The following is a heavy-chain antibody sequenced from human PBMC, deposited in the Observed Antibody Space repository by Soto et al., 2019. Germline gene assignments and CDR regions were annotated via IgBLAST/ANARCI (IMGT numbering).Heavy chain of an antibody. CDR2: MSGSGGST. D-gene: IGHD2-2*01. CDR3: AKDGLGYCSSTSCYRHYYYGMDV. CDR1: GFTFSSYA. J-gene: IGHJ6*02. Sequence: PGESLKISCAASGFTFSSYAMSWVRQAPGKGLEWVSAMSGSGGSTYYADSVKGRFTISRDNSKNTLYLQMKSLRAEDTAIYYCAKDGLGYCSSTSCYRHYYYGMDVWGQGTTVTVSS. V-gene: IGHV3-23*01.